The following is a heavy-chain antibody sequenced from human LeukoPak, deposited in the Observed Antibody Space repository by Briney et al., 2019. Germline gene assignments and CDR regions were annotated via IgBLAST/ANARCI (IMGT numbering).Heavy chain of an antibody. CDR3: AKDSVDFWSGYYFWARYYYYYMDV. J-gene: IGHJ6*03. Sequence: GASVKVSCKASGYTFTSYDINWVRQATGQGLEWMGWMNPNSGNTGYAQKFQGRVTMTRNTSISTAYMELNSLRAEDTAVYYCAKDSVDFWSGYYFWARYYYYYMDVWGKGTTVTVSS. CDR1: GYTFTSYD. V-gene: IGHV1-8*01. CDR2: MNPNSGNT. D-gene: IGHD3-3*01.